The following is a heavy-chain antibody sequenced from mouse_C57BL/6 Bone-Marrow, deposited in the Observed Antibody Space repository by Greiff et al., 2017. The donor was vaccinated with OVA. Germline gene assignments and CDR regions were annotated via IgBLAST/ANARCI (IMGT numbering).Heavy chain of an antibody. CDR2: IDPEDGET. CDR3: ARGRITTVAYFDY. CDR1: GFNIKDYY. D-gene: IGHD1-1*01. Sequence: EVKLVESGAELVKPGASVKLSCTASGFNIKDYYMHWVKQRTEQGLEWIGRIDPEDGETKYAPKFQGKATITADTSSNTAYLQLSSLTSEDTAVYYCARGRITTVAYFDYWGQGTTLTVSS. J-gene: IGHJ2*01. V-gene: IGHV14-2*01.